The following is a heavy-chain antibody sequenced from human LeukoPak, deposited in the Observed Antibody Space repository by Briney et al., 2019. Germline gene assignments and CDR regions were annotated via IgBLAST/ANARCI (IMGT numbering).Heavy chain of an antibody. Sequence: GAPVKVSCKASGYTFTSYAMHWVRQAPGQRLEWMGWINAGNGNTKYSQKFQGRVTITRDTSASTAYMELSSLRSEDTAVYYCARDKAHYYYDSSGLFDYWGQGTLVTVSS. CDR3: ARDKAHYYYDSSGLFDY. J-gene: IGHJ4*02. D-gene: IGHD3-22*01. CDR1: GYTFTSYA. V-gene: IGHV1-3*01. CDR2: INAGNGNT.